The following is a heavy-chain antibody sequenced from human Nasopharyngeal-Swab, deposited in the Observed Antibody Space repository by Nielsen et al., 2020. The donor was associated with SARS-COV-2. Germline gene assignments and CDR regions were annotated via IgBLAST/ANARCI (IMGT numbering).Heavy chain of an antibody. J-gene: IGHJ6*03. V-gene: IGHV4-34*01. CDR1: GGSFSGYY. CDR3: ARYGAGGSRITMVRGYMDV. Sequence: SDTLSLTCAVYGGSFSGYYWSWIRQPPGKGLEWIGEINHSGSTNYNPSLKSRVTISVDTSKNQFSLKLSSVTAADTAVYYCARYGAGGSRITMVRGYMDVWGKGTTVTVSS. D-gene: IGHD3-10*01. CDR2: INHSGST.